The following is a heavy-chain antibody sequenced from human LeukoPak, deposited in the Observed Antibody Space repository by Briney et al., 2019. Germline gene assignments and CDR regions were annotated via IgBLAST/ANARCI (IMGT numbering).Heavy chain of an antibody. CDR1: GGSFSGYY. CDR3: GREGVYYDILAAYYRPYYFDF. CDR2: INHGGST. D-gene: IGHD3-9*01. J-gene: IGHJ4*02. V-gene: IGHV4-34*01. Sequence: SETLSLTCAVYGGSFSGYYWSWIRQPPGKGLEWIGEINHGGSTNYNPSLKSRLTISVDTSKNQFSLKLSSLTAAHTPVYYCGREGVYYDILAAYYRPYYFDFWGQGTLVTVYS.